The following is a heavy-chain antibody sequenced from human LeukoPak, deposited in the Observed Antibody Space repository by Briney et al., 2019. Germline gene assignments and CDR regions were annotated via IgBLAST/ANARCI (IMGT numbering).Heavy chain of an antibody. J-gene: IGHJ5*02. CDR3: ALTTYYDGSGYYSNWFDP. CDR2: IYWDDDK. V-gene: IGHV2-5*02. D-gene: IGHD3-22*01. Sequence: SGPTLVNPTQTLTLTCTFSGFSLSTSGVGVGWIRQPPGKALEWLALIYWDDDKRYSPSLKSRLTITKDTSKNQVVLTMTNLDPVDTATYYCALTTYYDGSGYYSNWFDPWGQGTLVTVSS. CDR1: GFSLSTSGVG.